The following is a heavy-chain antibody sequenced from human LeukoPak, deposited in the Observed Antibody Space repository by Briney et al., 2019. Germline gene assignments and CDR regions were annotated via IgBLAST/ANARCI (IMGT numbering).Heavy chain of an antibody. D-gene: IGHD2-2*02. V-gene: IGHV1-24*01. CDR3: ATLPSAAIPGYYYYYYMDV. Sequence: ASVKVSCKVSGYTLTELSMHWVLQAPGKGLEWMGGFDPEDGETIYAQKFQGGVTMTEDTSTDTAYMELSSLRSEDTAVYYCATLPSAAIPGYYYYYYMDVWGKGTTVTVSS. CDR1: GYTLTELS. J-gene: IGHJ6*03. CDR2: FDPEDGET.